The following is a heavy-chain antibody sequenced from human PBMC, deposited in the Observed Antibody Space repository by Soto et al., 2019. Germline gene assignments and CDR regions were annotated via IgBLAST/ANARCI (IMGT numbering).Heavy chain of an antibody. J-gene: IGHJ6*03. CDR2: INPNGGVT. D-gene: IGHD5-12*01. Sequence: QVQLVQSGAEVRKPGASVTVSCRSSGDFFNDYYIHWVRQAPGQGFEWMGWINPNGGVTKYAQKFQGWVSMTRDTSIRTVYMQLSRLRSDDTAVYYCVRESGGATATLDYYYFYMDVWGTGTTVTVSS. CDR3: VRESGGATATLDYYYFYMDV. CDR1: GDFFNDYY. V-gene: IGHV1-2*04.